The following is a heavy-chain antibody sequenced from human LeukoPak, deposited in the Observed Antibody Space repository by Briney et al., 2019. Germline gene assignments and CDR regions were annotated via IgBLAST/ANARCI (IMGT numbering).Heavy chain of an antibody. CDR2: ISSSGSAI. J-gene: IGHJ3*02. CDR1: GCTFSNFE. V-gene: IGHV3-48*03. CDR3: VSDAFDI. Sequence: PGGSLRLSCAASGCTFSNFEMTWVRQAPEKGLELVSYISSSGSAIYYGDSVKGRFTISRDNAKNSLYLQMNNLRAEDTAVYYCVSDAFDIWGQGTMVTVSS.